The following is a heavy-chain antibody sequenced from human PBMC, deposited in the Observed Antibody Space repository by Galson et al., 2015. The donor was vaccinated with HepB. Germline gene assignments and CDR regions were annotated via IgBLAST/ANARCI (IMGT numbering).Heavy chain of an antibody. Sequence: SLRLSCAASGFTFSSYSMNWVRQAPGKGLEWVSSISSSSSYIYYADSVKGRFTISRDNSKNTLYLQMNSLKASDTAMYYCARPQTGIAARGNWYFDLWGRGTLVTGSS. CDR3: ARPQTGIAARGNWYFDL. J-gene: IGHJ2*01. D-gene: IGHD6-6*01. CDR2: ISSSSSYI. V-gene: IGHV3-21*04. CDR1: GFTFSSYS.